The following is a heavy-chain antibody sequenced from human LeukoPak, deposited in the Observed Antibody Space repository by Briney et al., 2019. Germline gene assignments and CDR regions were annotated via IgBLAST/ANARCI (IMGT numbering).Heavy chain of an antibody. J-gene: IGHJ4*02. D-gene: IGHD3-9*01. CDR1: GGSIGSYY. V-gene: IGHV4-59*01. CDR2: IYYSGST. Sequence: LSLTCTVSGGSIGSYYWSWIRQPPGKGLEWIGYIYYSGSTNYNPSLKSRVTISVDTSKNQFSLKLSSVTAADTAVYYCARDVAYFDWLLPDYWGQGTLVTVSS. CDR3: ARDVAYFDWLLPDY.